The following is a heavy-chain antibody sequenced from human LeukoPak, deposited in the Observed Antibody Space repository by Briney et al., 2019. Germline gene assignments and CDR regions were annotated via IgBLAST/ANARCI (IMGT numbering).Heavy chain of an antibody. CDR2: INTDGSSI. D-gene: IGHD6-13*01. Sequence: GSLRLSCAASGFTFSSYWMHWVRQAPGKGLVWVSRINTDGSSISYADSVKGRCTISRDNAKNTLYLQMNSLRAEDTAVYYCARVSSSSWWALDYWGQGTLVTVSS. V-gene: IGHV3-74*01. CDR1: GFTFSSYW. J-gene: IGHJ4*02. CDR3: ARVSSSSWWALDY.